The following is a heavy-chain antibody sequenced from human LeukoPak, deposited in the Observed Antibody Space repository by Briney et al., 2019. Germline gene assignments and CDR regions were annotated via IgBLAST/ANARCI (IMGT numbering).Heavy chain of an antibody. V-gene: IGHV3-21*01. D-gene: IGHD6-19*01. CDR1: GFTFSSYS. J-gene: IGHJ6*03. Sequence: GGSLRLSCAASGFTFSSYSTNWVRQAPGKGLEWVSSISSSSSYIYYADSVKGRFTISRDNAKNSLYLQMNSLRAEDTAVYYCARGGGIAVAGTTRSYYYYYMDVWGKGTTVTISS. CDR2: ISSSSSYI. CDR3: ARGGGIAVAGTTRSYYYYYMDV.